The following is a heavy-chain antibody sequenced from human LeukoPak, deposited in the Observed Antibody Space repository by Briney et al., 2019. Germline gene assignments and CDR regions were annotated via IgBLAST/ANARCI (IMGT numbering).Heavy chain of an antibody. CDR3: ARDWDTNGQSAPPLDY. Sequence: ASVKVSCKASGYTFTSYAMNWVRQAPGQGLEWMGWINTNTGNPTYAQGFTGRFVFSLDTSVSTAYLQISSLKAEDTAVYYCARDWDTNGQSAPPLDYWGQGTLVTVSS. CDR1: GYTFTSYA. D-gene: IGHD2-8*01. J-gene: IGHJ4*02. V-gene: IGHV7-4-1*02. CDR2: INTNTGNP.